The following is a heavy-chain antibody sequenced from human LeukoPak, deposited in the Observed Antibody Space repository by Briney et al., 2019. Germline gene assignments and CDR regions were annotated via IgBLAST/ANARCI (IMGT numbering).Heavy chain of an antibody. CDR1: GFTFSSNG. D-gene: IGHD1-26*01. J-gene: IGHJ4*02. CDR3: ARDLSVGSKPDLGFDY. V-gene: IGHV3-30*02. Sequence: GGSLRLSCVASGFTFSSNGMHWVRQAPGKGLEWVAFIRNDGSNKYYVDSVKGRFTIYRDNSKNTLYLQMNSLRAEDTAVYYCARDLSVGSKPDLGFDYWGQGTLVTVSS. CDR2: IRNDGSNK.